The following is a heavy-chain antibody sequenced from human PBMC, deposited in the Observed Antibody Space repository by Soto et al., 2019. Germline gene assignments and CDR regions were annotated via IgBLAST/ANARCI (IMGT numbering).Heavy chain of an antibody. D-gene: IGHD6-19*01. CDR2: IYPGDSDT. J-gene: IGHJ6*02. V-gene: IGHV5-51*01. CDR3: ARPREAGKNYYGVDV. CDR1: GYSFTSYW. Sequence: GESLKISCKGSGYSFTSYWIGWVRQMPGKGLEWMGIIYPGDSDTRYSPSFQGQVTISADKSISTAYLQWSSLKASDSAMYYCARPREAGKNYYGVDVWGQGTTVTVSS.